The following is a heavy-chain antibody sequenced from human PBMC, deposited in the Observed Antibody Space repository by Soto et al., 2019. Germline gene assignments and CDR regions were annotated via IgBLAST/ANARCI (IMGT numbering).Heavy chain of an antibody. V-gene: IGHV1-69*02. CDR3: ARGVAAAGGTHYYYMDV. Sequence: QVQLVQSGAEVKKPGSSVKVSCKASGGTFSSYTISWVRQAPGQGLEWMGRIIPILGIANYAQKFQGRVTITADKSTSTAYMELSSLRSEDTAVYYCARGVAAAGGTHYYYMDVWGKGTTVTVSS. J-gene: IGHJ6*03. CDR1: GGTFSSYT. D-gene: IGHD6-13*01. CDR2: IIPILGIA.